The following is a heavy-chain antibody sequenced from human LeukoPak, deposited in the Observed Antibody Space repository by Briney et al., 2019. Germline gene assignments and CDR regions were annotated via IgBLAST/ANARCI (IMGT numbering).Heavy chain of an antibody. CDR1: GFSFSSYE. D-gene: IGHD6-19*01. CDR2: ISTGGSPI. V-gene: IGHV3-48*03. Sequence: PGGSLRLSCAASGFSFSSYEMNWVRQAPGKGLEWVSYISTGGSPIFYADSVKGRLTISRANAKNSLFLQMDTLRVEDTAIYYCVRGKQWLISSFDHWGQGTMVTVSS. J-gene: IGHJ4*02. CDR3: VRGKQWLISSFDH.